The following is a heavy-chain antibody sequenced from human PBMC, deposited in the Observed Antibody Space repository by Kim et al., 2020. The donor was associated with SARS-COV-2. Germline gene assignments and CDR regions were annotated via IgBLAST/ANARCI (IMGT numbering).Heavy chain of an antibody. CDR1: GFTFSSYW. D-gene: IGHD6-13*01. CDR3: ARDLGIAAAPNWFDP. J-gene: IGHJ5*02. Sequence: GGSLRLSCAASGFTFSSYWMSWVRQAPGKGLEWVANIKQDGSEKYYVDSVKGRFTISRDNAKNSLYLQMNSLRAEDTAVYYCARDLGIAAAPNWFDPWGQGTLVTVSS. V-gene: IGHV3-7*01. CDR2: IKQDGSEK.